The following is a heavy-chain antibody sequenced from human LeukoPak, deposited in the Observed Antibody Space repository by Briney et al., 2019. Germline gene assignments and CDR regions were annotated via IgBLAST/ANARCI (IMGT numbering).Heavy chain of an antibody. Sequence: GSVTVSCKASGYTFTSYGISWVRQAPGQGLEGMGWISAYNGNTNYAQKLQGRVTMTTDTSTSTAYMELRSLRSDDTAVYYCARFIAAASFSVYYGMDVWGQGTTVTVSS. CDR3: ARFIAAASFSVYYGMDV. D-gene: IGHD6-13*01. CDR2: ISAYNGNT. J-gene: IGHJ6*02. CDR1: GYTFTSYG. V-gene: IGHV1-18*01.